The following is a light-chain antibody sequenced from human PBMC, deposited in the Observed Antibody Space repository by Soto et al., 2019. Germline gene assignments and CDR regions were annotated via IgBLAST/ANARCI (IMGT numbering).Light chain of an antibody. V-gene: IGKV3-15*01. CDR3: QQYNNWPP. J-gene: IGKJ1*01. CDR2: GAS. Sequence: EIVMTQSPATLSVSPGERATLSCRASQSVSSNLAWYQQKPGQAPRLLIYGASTRATGIPARFSGSGSGTEFTLTISSLQSEDFAVYYCQQYNNWPPFGQGDKGDIK. CDR1: QSVSSN.